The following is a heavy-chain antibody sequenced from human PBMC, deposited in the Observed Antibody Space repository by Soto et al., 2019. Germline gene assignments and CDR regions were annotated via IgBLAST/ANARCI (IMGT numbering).Heavy chain of an antibody. Sequence: EVQLLESGGALAQPGGSLRLSCAASGSTFSAFCMNWVRQAPGKGLEWVSAISRSGDITYYEDSVKGRFTISRDNSKHTLYLKMKSLTGDDTAVYYCAKGGFWVHYGMDVWGQGTTVIVSS. CDR1: GSTFSAFC. D-gene: IGHD2-15*01. CDR2: ISRSGDIT. CDR3: AKGGFWVHYGMDV. J-gene: IGHJ6*02. V-gene: IGHV3-23*01.